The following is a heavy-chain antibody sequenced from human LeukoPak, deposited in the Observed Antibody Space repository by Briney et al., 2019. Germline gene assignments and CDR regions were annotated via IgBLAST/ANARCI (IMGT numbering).Heavy chain of an antibody. D-gene: IGHD3-10*02. CDR3: AELGINMIGGV. Sequence: GGSLRLSCAASGFTFSSYEMNWVRQAPGKGLEWVSYISSSGSTIYYADSVKGRFTISRDNAKNSLYLQMNSLRADDTAVYYCAELGINMIGGVWGKGTTVTISS. CDR2: ISSSGSTI. J-gene: IGHJ6*04. CDR1: GFTFSSYE. V-gene: IGHV3-48*03.